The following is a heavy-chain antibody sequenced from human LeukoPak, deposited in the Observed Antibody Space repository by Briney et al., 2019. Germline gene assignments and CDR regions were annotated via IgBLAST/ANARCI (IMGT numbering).Heavy chain of an antibody. CDR3: ARGRITISTP. V-gene: IGHV1-2*02. D-gene: IGHD3-9*01. J-gene: IGHJ5*02. Sequence: ASVKVSCKASGYTFTGYYMHWVRQAPGQGLEWMGWINPNSGGTNYAQKFQGRVTMTRDTSISTSYMELSRLSSDDTAVYYCARGRITISTPWGQGTLVTVSS. CDR1: GYTFTGYY. CDR2: INPNSGGT.